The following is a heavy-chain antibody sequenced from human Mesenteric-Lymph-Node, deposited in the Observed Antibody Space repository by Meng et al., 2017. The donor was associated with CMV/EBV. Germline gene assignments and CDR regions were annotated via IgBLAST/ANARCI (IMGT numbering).Heavy chain of an antibody. V-gene: IGHV3-53*01. J-gene: IGHJ4*02. CDR2: IYSGGST. Sequence: GGSLRLSCAASGFTVSSNYMSWVRQAPGKGLEWVSVIYSGGSTYYADSVKGRFTISRDNSKNTLYLQMNSLRAEDTAVYYCAREGQTETIDYWGQGTLVTVSS. D-gene: IGHD1-14*01. CDR1: GFTVSSNY. CDR3: AREGQTETIDY.